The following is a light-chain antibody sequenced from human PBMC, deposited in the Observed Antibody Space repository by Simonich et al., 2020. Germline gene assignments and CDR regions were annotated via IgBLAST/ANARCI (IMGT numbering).Light chain of an antibody. J-gene: IGLJ3*02. CDR3: SSYTSSSTWV. Sequence: QSALTQPASVSGSSGQSITISCTGTSSYVGGYNYVSWYQQHPGKAPKRMIYDVSRRPSGFSNRFSGSKSGNTASLTISGLQAEDEADYYCSSYTSSSTWVFGGGTKLTVL. CDR2: DVS. V-gene: IGLV2-14*01. CDR1: SSYVGGYNY.